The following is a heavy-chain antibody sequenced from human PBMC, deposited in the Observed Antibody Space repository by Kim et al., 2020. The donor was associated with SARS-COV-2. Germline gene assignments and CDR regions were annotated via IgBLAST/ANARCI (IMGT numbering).Heavy chain of an antibody. J-gene: IGHJ4*02. CDR3: ARDPGYGDYVGYFDY. V-gene: IGHV1-3*01. D-gene: IGHD4-17*01. Sequence: QKFQGRVTSTRDASASTAYMELSSLRSEDTAVYYCARDPGYGDYVGYFDYWGQGTLVTVSS.